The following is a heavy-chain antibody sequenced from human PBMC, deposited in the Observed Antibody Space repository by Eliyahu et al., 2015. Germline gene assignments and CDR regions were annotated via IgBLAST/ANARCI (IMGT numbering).Heavy chain of an antibody. D-gene: IGHD4-11*01. V-gene: IGHV3-30*02. J-gene: IGHJ6*03. CDR3: AKDRLPYSNPSYMDV. CDR2: IRYDGSNK. Sequence: QVQLVESGGGVVQPGGSLRLSCAASGFXFXXYGMHWVRQAPGKGLEWVAFIRYDGSNKYYADSVKGRFTISRDNSKNTLYLQMNSLRAEDTAVYYCAKDRLPYSNPSYMDVWGKGTTVTVSS. CDR1: GFXFXXYG.